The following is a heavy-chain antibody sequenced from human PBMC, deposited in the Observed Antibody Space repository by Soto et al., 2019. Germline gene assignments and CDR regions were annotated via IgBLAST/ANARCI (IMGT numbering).Heavy chain of an antibody. CDR1: GGSISDIRYC. CDR3: ARHKSGSDWLDP. V-gene: IGHV4-39*01. D-gene: IGHD2-15*01. CDR2: MFYSGST. Sequence: XEILSLTFTVSGGSISDIRYCWGWIRQPPGKGLQWIGCMFYSGSTYYNPSLKNRVTLSVDTSNNEFSLKLVSVTAPDTAVYYCARHKSGSDWLDPWGQGTLVTVSS. J-gene: IGHJ5*02.